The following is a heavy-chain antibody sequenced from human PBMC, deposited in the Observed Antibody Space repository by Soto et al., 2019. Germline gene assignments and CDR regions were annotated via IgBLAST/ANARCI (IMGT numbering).Heavy chain of an antibody. D-gene: IGHD3-22*01. V-gene: IGHV4-4*02. Sequence: QVQLQESGPGLVKPSGTLSLTCAVSGGSISSSYWWSWVRQPPGKGLEWIGEIYHSGNTNYNPSLKRRVTXPXXKSKNQFALKLSSATAADTAVYYCARRRITMIVVVFDAFDIWGQGTVVTVSS. CDR2: IYHSGNT. CDR3: ARRRITMIVVVFDAFDI. J-gene: IGHJ3*02. CDR1: GGSISSSYW.